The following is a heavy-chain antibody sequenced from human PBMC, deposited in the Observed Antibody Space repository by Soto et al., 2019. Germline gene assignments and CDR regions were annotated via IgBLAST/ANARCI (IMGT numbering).Heavy chain of an antibody. CDR1: GVTFTDYW. CDR3: VREVIAVLGSIRWFDP. V-gene: IGHV3-74*01. J-gene: IGHJ5*02. Sequence: EGSLRLSCAVSGVTFTDYWMHWVRQVRLKGLLCDLRIGPDGTSTKYADSVKGRFTISRSNPENTLYLQMNSLRAEDTGAYYCVREVIAVLGSIRWFDPWGQGTLGTVSS. CDR2: IGPDGTST. D-gene: IGHD6-19*01.